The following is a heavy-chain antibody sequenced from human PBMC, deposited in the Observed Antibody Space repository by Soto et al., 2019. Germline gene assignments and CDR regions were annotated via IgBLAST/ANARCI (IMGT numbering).Heavy chain of an antibody. D-gene: IGHD2-2*01. CDR2: TYYRSKWFN. Sequence: SQTLSLTCAISGDSVSSNSATWNWIRRSPSRGLEWLGRTYYRSKWFNDYAASVKSRVTINPDTSKNQFSLQLNSVTPEVTAVYYCARDLAPGVVAGIEVWGQESTVSVSS. J-gene: IGHJ6*02. CDR1: GDSVSSNSAT. V-gene: IGHV6-1*01. CDR3: ARDLAPGVVAGIEV.